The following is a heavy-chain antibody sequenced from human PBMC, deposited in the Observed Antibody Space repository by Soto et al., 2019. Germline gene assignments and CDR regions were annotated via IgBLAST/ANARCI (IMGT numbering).Heavy chain of an antibody. CDR2: VYYRGST. CDR1: GVSISNSNTY. CDR3: GRGGGSYSSGWYYDS. V-gene: IGHV4-59*08. J-gene: IGHJ4*02. Sequence: QVQLQESGPGLVKPSETMSLTCTVAGVSISNSNTYWNWVRQPPGKGLEWIGFVYYRGSTKYNPSLESRVTISVDASRNQLSLELTSVTATDTAVYYCGRGGGSYSSGWYYDSWGQGTLVTVSS. D-gene: IGHD6-19*01.